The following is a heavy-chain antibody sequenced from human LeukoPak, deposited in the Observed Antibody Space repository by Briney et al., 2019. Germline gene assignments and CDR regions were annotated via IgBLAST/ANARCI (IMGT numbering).Heavy chain of an antibody. Sequence: GGSLRLSCAASGFTFSSYGMHWVRQAPGKGLEWVSVTSYDGNDKYYTDSVKGRFTISRDNSKNTLYLEMSSLRAEDTAVYFCGREEIEVGIFDYWGQGTLVTVSS. CDR2: TSYDGNDK. CDR3: GREEIEVGIFDY. CDR1: GFTFSSYG. D-gene: IGHD3-22*01. V-gene: IGHV3-30*19. J-gene: IGHJ4*02.